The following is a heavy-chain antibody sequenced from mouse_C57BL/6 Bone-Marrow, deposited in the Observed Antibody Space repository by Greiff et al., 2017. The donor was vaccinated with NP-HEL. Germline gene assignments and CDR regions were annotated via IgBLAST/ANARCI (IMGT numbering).Heavy chain of an antibody. J-gene: IGHJ1*03. D-gene: IGHD2-3*01. CDR1: GFTFSSYG. CDR3: ARGWFDWYFDV. V-gene: IGHV5-6*01. Sequence: EVHLVESGGDLVKPGGSLKLSCAASGFTFSSYGMSWVRQTPDKRLGWVATISNGGSYTYYPDSVKGRFTISRDTAKNTLYLQMSSVKSEDTATYYCARGWFDWYFDVWGTGTTVTVSS. CDR2: ISNGGSYT.